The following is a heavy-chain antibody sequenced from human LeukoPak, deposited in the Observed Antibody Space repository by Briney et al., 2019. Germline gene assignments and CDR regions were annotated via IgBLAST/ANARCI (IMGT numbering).Heavy chain of an antibody. V-gene: IGHV4-39*07. D-gene: IGHD1-26*01. CDR2: IYYSGST. CDR1: GGSISSSSYY. Sequence: SETLSLTCTVSGGSISSSSYYWGWIRQPPGKGLEWIGSIYYSGSTYYNPSLKGRVTISVDTSKNQFSLMLSSVTAADTAVYYCASTSGSYRFYYYYYYMDVWGKGTTVTVSS. CDR3: ASTSGSYRFYYYYYYMDV. J-gene: IGHJ6*03.